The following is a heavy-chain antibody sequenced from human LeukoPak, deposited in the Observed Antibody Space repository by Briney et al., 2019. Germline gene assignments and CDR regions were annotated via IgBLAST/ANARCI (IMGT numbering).Heavy chain of an antibody. J-gene: IGHJ4*02. CDR1: GFTVSSNY. D-gene: IGHD6-19*01. V-gene: IGHV3-53*01. CDR2: IYSGGST. CDR3: ARVSSGWEFDY. Sequence: PGGSLGLSCAASGFTVSSNYMSWVRQAPGKGLEWVSVIYSGGSTYYADSVKGRFTISRDNSKNTLYLQMNSLRAEDTAVYYCARVSSGWEFDYWGQGTLVTVSS.